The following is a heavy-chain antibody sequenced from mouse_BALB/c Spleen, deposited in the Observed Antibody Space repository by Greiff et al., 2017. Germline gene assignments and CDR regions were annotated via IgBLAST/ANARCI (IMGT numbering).Heavy chain of an antibody. CDR3: ARRATVVAEAMDY. CDR2: INPSSGYT. Sequence: VQLQQSGAELAKPGASVKMSCKASGYTFTSYWMHWVKQRPGQGLEWIGYINPSSGYTNYNQKFKDKATLTADKSSSTAYMQLSSLTSEDSAVYYCARRATVVAEAMDYWGQGTSVTVSS. V-gene: IGHV1-7*01. J-gene: IGHJ4*01. CDR1: GYTFTSYW. D-gene: IGHD1-1*01.